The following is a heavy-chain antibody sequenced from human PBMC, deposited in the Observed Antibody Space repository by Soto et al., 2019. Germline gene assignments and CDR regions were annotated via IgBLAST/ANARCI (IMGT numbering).Heavy chain of an antibody. J-gene: IGHJ4*02. D-gene: IGHD3-16*01. Sequence: ASVKVSCKASGYTFTTYDINWVRQAPGQGLEWMGWMNPNSGASGYAQQFQGRVTMTRDTSSSTAYMEMRSPGSEDTAVYYCAGSGLGGGVYFDQWGQGTPVTVSS. CDR1: GYTFTTYD. CDR2: MNPNSGAS. V-gene: IGHV1-8*01. CDR3: AGSGLGGGVYFDQ.